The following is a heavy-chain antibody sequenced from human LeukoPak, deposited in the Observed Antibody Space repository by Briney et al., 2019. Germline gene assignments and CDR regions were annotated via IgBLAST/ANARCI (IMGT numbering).Heavy chain of an antibody. CDR3: ARDGDYGDYAIDY. D-gene: IGHD4-17*01. CDR2: INAGNGNT. CDR1: GYTFTSCA. V-gene: IGHV1-3*01. Sequence: ASVEVSCKASGYTFTSCAMHWVRQAPGQRLEWMGWINAGNGNTKYSQKFQGRVTITRDTSASTAYMELSGLRSEDTAVYYCARDGDYGDYAIDYWGQGTLVTVSS. J-gene: IGHJ4*02.